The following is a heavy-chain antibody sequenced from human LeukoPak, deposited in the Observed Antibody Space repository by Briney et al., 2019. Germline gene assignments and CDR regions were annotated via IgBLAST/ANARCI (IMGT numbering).Heavy chain of an antibody. J-gene: IGHJ4*02. D-gene: IGHD3-22*01. Sequence: SETLSLTCTVSGGSISNYYWSWIRQPPGKGLEWIGYIFDSGNSNYNPSLKSRVAISMDTSKNQFSLRLTCVTATDTAVYYCARHPAFYYDSLGEFDYWGQGTLVTVSS. CDR2: IFDSGNS. CDR3: ARHPAFYYDSLGEFDY. CDR1: GGSISNYY. V-gene: IGHV4-59*08.